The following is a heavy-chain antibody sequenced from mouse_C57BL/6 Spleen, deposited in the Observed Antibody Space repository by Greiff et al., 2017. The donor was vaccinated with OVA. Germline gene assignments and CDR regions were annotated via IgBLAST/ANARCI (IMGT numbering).Heavy chain of an antibody. J-gene: IGHJ3*01. D-gene: IGHD3-3*01. Sequence: EVQLQESGPELVKPGASVKISCKASGYSFTGYYMNWVKQSPEKSLEWIGEINPSTGGTTYNQKFKAKATLTVDKSSSTAYMQLKSLTSEDSAVYYCARKSLGLGEAYWGQGTLVTVSA. CDR1: GYSFTGYY. CDR2: INPSTGGT. CDR3: ARKSLGLGEAY. V-gene: IGHV1-42*01.